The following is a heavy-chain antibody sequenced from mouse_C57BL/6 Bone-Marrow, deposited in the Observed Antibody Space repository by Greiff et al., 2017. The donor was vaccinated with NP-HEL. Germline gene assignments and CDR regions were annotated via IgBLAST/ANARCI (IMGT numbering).Heavy chain of an antibody. CDR2: ISNGGGST. D-gene: IGHD2-4*01. Sequence: EVKVVESGGGLVQPGGSLKLSCAASGFTFSDYYMYWVRQTPEKRLEWVAYISNGGGSTYYPDTVKGRFTISRDNAKNTLYLQMSRLKSEDTAMYYCARLHYYDYDVEYFDYWGQGTTLTVSS. CDR3: ARLHYYDYDVEYFDY. CDR1: GFTFSDYY. V-gene: IGHV5-12*01. J-gene: IGHJ2*01.